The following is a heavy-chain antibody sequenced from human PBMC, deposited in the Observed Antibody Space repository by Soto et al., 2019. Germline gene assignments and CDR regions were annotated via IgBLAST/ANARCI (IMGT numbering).Heavy chain of an antibody. J-gene: IGHJ6*02. CDR3: ARTVWGSSPSHYYYYGMDV. D-gene: IGHD3-16*01. Sequence: GGSLRLSCADSGFTYSRYSMNWVRQAPGKGLEWVSSISSSSSYIYYADSVKGRFTISRDNAKNSLYLQMNSLRAEDTAVYYCARTVWGSSPSHYYYYGMDVWGQGTTVTVSS. CDR2: ISSSSSYI. V-gene: IGHV3-21*01. CDR1: GFTYSRYS.